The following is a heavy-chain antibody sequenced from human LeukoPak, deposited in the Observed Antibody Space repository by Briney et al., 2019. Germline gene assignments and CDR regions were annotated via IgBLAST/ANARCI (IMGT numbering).Heavy chain of an antibody. CDR3: VRVQVRPYYFDY. CDR2: IYYTGNT. V-gene: IGHV4-59*12. Sequence: SETLSLTCTVSGDSISNYYWSWIRQPPGKGLEWIGYIYYTGNTDYNPSLKSRVTMSIDTSKNQFSLKLNSVTAADTAVYYCVRVQVRPYYFDYWGQGTLVTVSS. CDR1: GDSISNYY. J-gene: IGHJ4*02.